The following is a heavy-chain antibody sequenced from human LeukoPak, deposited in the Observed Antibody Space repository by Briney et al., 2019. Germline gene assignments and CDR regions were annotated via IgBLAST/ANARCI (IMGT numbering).Heavy chain of an antibody. CDR2: INHSGST. CDR3: ASDSGYDEIDY. J-gene: IGHJ4*02. D-gene: IGHD5-12*01. V-gene: IGHV4-34*01. Sequence: SETLSLTCTVSGGSMTSYYWSWIRQPPGKGLEWIGEINHSGSTNYNPSLKSRVTISVDTSKNQFSLKLSSVTAADTAVYYCASDSGYDEIDYWGQGTLVTVSS. CDR1: GGSMTSYY.